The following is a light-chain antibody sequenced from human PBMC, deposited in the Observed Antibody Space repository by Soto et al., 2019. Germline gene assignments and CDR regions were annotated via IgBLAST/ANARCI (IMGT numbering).Light chain of an antibody. Sequence: QSVLTQPPSASGSPGQSVTISCTGTSSDVGGYNFVSWYLQHPGKAPKLIIYEVTKRPSGVPDRFSGSKSGNTASLTVSGLQAEDEADYYCSSYSGTNNYVFGTGTKVTVL. CDR2: EVT. J-gene: IGLJ1*01. CDR3: SSYSGTNNYV. CDR1: SSDVGGYNF. V-gene: IGLV2-8*01.